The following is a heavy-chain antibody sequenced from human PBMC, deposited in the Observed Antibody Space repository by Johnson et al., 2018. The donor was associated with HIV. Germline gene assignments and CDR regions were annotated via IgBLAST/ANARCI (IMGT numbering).Heavy chain of an antibody. V-gene: IGHV3-30*04. Sequence: QVQLVESGGGVVQPGRSLRLSCAASGFTFSSYAMNWVRQAPGKGLEWVTVISYDGSNKYYADSVKGRFTISRDNAKNSLYLQMTSLRAEDTAVDYCAKGTNGQSWAFDIWGQGTVVTVSS. CDR1: GFTFSSYA. CDR2: ISYDGSNK. J-gene: IGHJ3*02. D-gene: IGHD2-8*01. CDR3: AKGTNGQSWAFDI.